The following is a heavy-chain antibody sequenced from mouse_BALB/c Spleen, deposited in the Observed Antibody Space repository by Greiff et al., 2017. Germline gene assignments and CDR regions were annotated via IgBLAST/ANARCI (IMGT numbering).Heavy chain of an antibody. J-gene: IGHJ2*01. CDR2: IDPANGNT. CDR3: ATTGTIDY. CDR1: GFNIKDTY. Sequence: VHVKQSGAELVKPGASVKLSCTASGFNIKDTYMHWVKQRPEQGLEWIGRIDPANGNTKYDPKFQGKATITADTSSNTAYLQLSSLTSEDTAVYYCATTGTIDYWGQGTTLTVSS. D-gene: IGHD4-1*01. V-gene: IGHV14-3*02.